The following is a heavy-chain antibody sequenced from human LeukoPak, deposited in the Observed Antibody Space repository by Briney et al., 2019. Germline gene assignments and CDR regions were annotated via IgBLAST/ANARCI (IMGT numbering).Heavy chain of an antibody. V-gene: IGHV1-2*02. Sequence: ASVKVSCKASGYTFSDYYMHWVRQAPGQGLEWTGWINPKSGGTNYAQKFQGRVTMTRDTSISTTYMELSRLRSDDTAVYYCAREADYYGYWGQGTLVTVSS. CDR3: AREADYYGY. CDR2: INPKSGGT. J-gene: IGHJ4*02. D-gene: IGHD6-19*01. CDR1: GYTFSDYY.